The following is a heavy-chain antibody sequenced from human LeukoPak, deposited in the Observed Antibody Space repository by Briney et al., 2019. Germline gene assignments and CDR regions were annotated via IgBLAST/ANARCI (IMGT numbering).Heavy chain of an antibody. CDR1: GYTFTSYY. V-gene: IGHV1-46*01. J-gene: IGHJ4*02. CDR3: ARDLNYVWGSYEFDY. D-gene: IGHD3-16*01. Sequence: ASVKVSCKASGYTFTSYYMHWVRQAPGQGLEWMGIINPSGGSTSYAQKFQGRVTMTRDTSTSTVYMELSSLRPEDTAVYYRARDLNYVWGSYEFDYWGQGTLVTVSS. CDR2: INPSGGST.